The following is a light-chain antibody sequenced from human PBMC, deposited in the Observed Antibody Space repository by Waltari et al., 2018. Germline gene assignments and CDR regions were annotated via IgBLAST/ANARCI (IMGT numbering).Light chain of an antibody. V-gene: IGLV2-14*01. Sequence: QSALTQPASVSGSPGQSLTISCTGTNSAIGGLDHVPCYQQHPGKAPQRIIYEVSNRPSGISNRFSGSKSGNTASLTISGLQAEDEADYYCASYTSSHTYVFGTGTRVTVL. J-gene: IGLJ1*01. CDR1: NSAIGGLDH. CDR2: EVS. CDR3: ASYTSSHTYV.